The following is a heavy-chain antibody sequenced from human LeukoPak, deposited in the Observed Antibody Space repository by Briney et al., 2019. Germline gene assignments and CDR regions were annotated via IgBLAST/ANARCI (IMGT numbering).Heavy chain of an antibody. CDR2: INPNSGGT. V-gene: IGHV1-2*06. D-gene: IGHD7-27*01. J-gene: IGHJ4*02. Sequence: ASVKVSCKASGYTFTGYYMHWVRQAPGQGLEWMGRINPNSGGTNYAQKFQGRVTMTRDTSISTAYMELSRLRSDDTAVYHCARDLRLGISFFDYWGQGTLVTVSS. CDR1: GYTFTGYY. CDR3: ARDLRLGISFFDY.